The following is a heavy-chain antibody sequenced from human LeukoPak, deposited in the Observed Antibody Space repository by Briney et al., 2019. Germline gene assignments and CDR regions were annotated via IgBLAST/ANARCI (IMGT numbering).Heavy chain of an antibody. CDR2: IIPKLGTA. V-gene: IGHV1-69*13. J-gene: IGHJ4*02. Sequence: SVKVSCKASGGSFSSSAISWVRQAPGQGLEWMGGIIPKLGTANYAQKFRGRVTVTADESTTTAYMELSSLRSEDTAVYYCAREKGSWGVFDYWGQGTLVTVSS. D-gene: IGHD1-26*01. CDR1: GGSFSSSA. CDR3: AREKGSWGVFDY.